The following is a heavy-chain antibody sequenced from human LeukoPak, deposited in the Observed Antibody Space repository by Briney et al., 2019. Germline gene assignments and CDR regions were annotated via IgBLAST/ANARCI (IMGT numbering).Heavy chain of an antibody. CDR3: ARGPYCSGGSCYHFDY. Sequence: GASVKVSCKASGYTFTSYAMHWVRQAPGQRLEWMGWINAGNGNTKYSQKFQGRVTITRDTSASTAYMELSSLRSEDTAVYYCARGPYCSGGSCYHFDYWGQGTLVTVSS. V-gene: IGHV1-3*01. CDR2: INAGNGNT. CDR1: GYTFTSYA. D-gene: IGHD2-15*01. J-gene: IGHJ4*02.